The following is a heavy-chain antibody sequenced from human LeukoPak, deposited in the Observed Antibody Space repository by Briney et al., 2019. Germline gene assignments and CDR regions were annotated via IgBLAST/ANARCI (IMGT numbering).Heavy chain of an antibody. J-gene: IGHJ4*02. V-gene: IGHV3-53*01. CDR3: ARSLSSRFSGPRRPYYFDY. CDR2: LYTGGRT. CDR1: GFTVSSNY. Sequence: GGSLRLSCAASGFTVSSNYMSWVRQAPGKGLEWVSVLYTGGRTYYADSVKGRFTISRDNSKNTLYLQLNSLRAEDTAVYYCARSLSSRFSGPRRPYYFDYWGQGTLVTVSS. D-gene: IGHD3-16*02.